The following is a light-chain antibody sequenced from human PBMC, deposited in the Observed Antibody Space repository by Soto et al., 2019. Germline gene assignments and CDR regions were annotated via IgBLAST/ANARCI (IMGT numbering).Light chain of an antibody. J-gene: IGKJ4*01. CDR1: QSVSSSF. V-gene: IGKV3-20*01. CDR2: GAS. Sequence: EIVLTQSPGTLSLSPGERATLSCRASQSVSSSFLAWYQQKPGQAPRLLIYGASSRATGSPDRFSGSGSGTDFTLTISILEPEDVAVYYCQQYGSSPLTFGGGTKVEIK. CDR3: QQYGSSPLT.